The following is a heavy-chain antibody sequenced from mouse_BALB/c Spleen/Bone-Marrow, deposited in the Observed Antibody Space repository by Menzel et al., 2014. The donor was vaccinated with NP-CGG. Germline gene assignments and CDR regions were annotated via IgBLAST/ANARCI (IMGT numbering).Heavy chain of an antibody. J-gene: IGHJ2*01. CDR1: GFNIKDTY. Sequence: DVQLQESGAELVKPGASVKLSCTASGFNIKDTYGHWVKQSPEQGLVWIGRIDPANGNTKYDPKFQGKATITAETSSNTAYLQLSSLTSEDTAVYYCARYYYGFYFDYWGQGTTLTVSS. CDR2: IDPANGNT. CDR3: ARYYYGFYFDY. D-gene: IGHD1-1*01. V-gene: IGHV14-3*02.